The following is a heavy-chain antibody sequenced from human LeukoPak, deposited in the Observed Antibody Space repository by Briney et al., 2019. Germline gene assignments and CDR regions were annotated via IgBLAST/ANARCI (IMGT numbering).Heavy chain of an antibody. CDR1: GGSISSGGYY. Sequence: SETLSLTCTVSGGSISSGGYYWSWIRQPPGKGLEWIGYIYHSGSTYYNPSLKSRVTISVDRSKNQFSLKLSSVTAADTAVYYCARKRSWYFDLWGRGTLVTVSS. CDR3: ARKRSWYFDL. V-gene: IGHV4-30-2*01. CDR2: IYHSGST. J-gene: IGHJ2*01.